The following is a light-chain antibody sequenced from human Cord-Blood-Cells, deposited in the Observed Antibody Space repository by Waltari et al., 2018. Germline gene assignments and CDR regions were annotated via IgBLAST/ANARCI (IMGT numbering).Light chain of an antibody. Sequence: DIQLTQSPSFLSASVGDRVTITCRASQGISSYLAWYQQKPGKAPKLLIYAASTLQSGVPSRFSGSGSGTEFILTISSLQPEDFATYYCQQLKTSGFGQGTKVEIK. V-gene: IGKV1-9*01. J-gene: IGKJ1*01. CDR3: QQLKTSG. CDR2: AAS. CDR1: QGISSY.